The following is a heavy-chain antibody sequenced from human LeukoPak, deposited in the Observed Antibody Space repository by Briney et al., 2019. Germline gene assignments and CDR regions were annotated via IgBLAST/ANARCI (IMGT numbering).Heavy chain of an antibody. V-gene: IGHV4-39*01. CDR3: QSRYLEWLLDY. J-gene: IGHJ4*02. Sequence: PSETLSLTCTVSGGSISSSSYYWGWIRQPPGKGLEWIGSNYYSGNIYYNPSLKSRVTIFVDTSKNQFSLKLSSVTAADTAVYYCQSRYLEWLLDYWGQGTLVTVSS. CDR2: NYYSGNI. D-gene: IGHD3-3*01. CDR1: GGSISSSSYY.